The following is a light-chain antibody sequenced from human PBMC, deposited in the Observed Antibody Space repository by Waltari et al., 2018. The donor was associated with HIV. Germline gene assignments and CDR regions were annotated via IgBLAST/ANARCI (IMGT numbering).Light chain of an antibody. CDR3: QHRSSWPPLT. V-gene: IGKV3-11*01. Sequence: EIVLTQSPATLSLSPGARATLSCRASQSVSSYLAWYQQKPGQAPRLLFYDASNRATGIPARFSGSGSGTDFTLTISSLEPEDFAFYYCQHRSSWPPLTFGGGTKVEIK. CDR1: QSVSSY. J-gene: IGKJ4*01. CDR2: DAS.